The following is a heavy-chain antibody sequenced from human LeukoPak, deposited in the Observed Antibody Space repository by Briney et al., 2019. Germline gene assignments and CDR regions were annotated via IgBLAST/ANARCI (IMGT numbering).Heavy chain of an antibody. V-gene: IGHV4-59*08. Sequence: SETLSLTCTVSGGSISSYYWSWIRQPPGKGLEWIGYIYYSGSTNYNPSLKSRVTISVDTSKNQFSLKLSSVTAADTAVYYCASTNYYDSRGYPNLYFDYWGQGTLVTVSS. J-gene: IGHJ4*02. CDR3: ASTNYYDSRGYPNLYFDY. D-gene: IGHD3-22*01. CDR1: GGSISSYY. CDR2: IYYSGST.